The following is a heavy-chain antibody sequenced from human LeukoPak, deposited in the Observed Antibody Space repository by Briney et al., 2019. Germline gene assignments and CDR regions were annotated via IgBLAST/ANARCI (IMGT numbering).Heavy chain of an antibody. CDR1: GGSISSSSYY. CDR2: IYYSGST. V-gene: IGHV4-39*07. CDR3: AGDGYSYGYANAFDI. D-gene: IGHD5-18*01. J-gene: IGHJ3*02. Sequence: SETLSLTCTVSGGSISSSSYYWGWIRQPPGKGMEWIGSIYYSGSTYYNPSLKSRVTISVDTSKNQFSLKLSSVTAADTAVYYCAGDGYSYGYANAFDIWGQGTMVTVSS.